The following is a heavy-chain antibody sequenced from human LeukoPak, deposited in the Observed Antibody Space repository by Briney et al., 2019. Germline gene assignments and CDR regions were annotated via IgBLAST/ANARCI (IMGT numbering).Heavy chain of an antibody. J-gene: IGHJ4*02. CDR2: IYYSGST. Sequence: SETLSLTCTVSGGSISSYYWSWIRQPPGKGLEWIGYIYYSGSTNYNPSLKSRVTISVDTSKNQFSLKLSSVTAADTAVYYCARDLRCGHRLCGFDYWGQGTLVTVSS. CDR3: ARDLRCGHRLCGFDY. V-gene: IGHV4-59*01. CDR1: GGSISSYY. D-gene: IGHD3-10*02.